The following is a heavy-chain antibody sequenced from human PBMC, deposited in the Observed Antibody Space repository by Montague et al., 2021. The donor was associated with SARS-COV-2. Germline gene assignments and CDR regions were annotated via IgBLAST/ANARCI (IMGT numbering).Heavy chain of an antibody. V-gene: IGHV3-30*04. CDR2: ISYDGSNK. CDR3: AREGEGSWDDFDY. CDR1: GFTFSSYA. D-gene: IGHD6-13*01. J-gene: IGHJ4*02. Sequence: SLRLSCAASGFTFSSYAMHWVRQAPGKGLEWVAVISYDGSNKYYADSVKGRFTISRDNSKNTLYLQMNSLRAEDTAVYYCAREGEGSWDDFDYWGQGTLVTVSS.